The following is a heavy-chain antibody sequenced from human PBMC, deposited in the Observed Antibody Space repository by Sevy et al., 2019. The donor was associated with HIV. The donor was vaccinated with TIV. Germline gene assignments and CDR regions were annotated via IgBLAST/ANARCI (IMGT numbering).Heavy chain of an antibody. CDR3: ARGPYSSGWYYSNYYYYGMDV. V-gene: IGHV1-69*13. Sequence: ASMKVSCKASGGTFSSYAISCVRQAPGQGLEWMGGIIPIFGTANYAQKFQGRVTITADESTSTAYMELSSLRSEDTAVYYCARGPYSSGWYYSNYYYYGMDVWGQGTTVTVSS. D-gene: IGHD6-19*01. J-gene: IGHJ6*02. CDR2: IIPIFGTA. CDR1: GGTFSSYA.